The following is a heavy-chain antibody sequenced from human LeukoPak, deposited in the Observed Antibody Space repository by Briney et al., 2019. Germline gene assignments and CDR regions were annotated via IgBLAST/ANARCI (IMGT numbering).Heavy chain of an antibody. CDR3: ARVASMVRVPLDALDI. CDR2: ISRSGSTR. Sequence: GGSLRLSCAASGFTFSSYWMSWVRQAPGKGLEWVSYISRSGSTRYYADSVKGRFTISRDNAKNSLYLQMNSLRAEDTAVYYCARVASMVRVPLDALDIWGQGTMVSVSS. V-gene: IGHV3-48*04. J-gene: IGHJ3*02. D-gene: IGHD3-10*01. CDR1: GFTFSSYW.